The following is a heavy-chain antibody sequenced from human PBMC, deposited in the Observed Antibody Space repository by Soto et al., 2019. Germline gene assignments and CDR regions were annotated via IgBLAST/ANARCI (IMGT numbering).Heavy chain of an antibody. CDR2: ISYDGSDK. J-gene: IGHJ6*02. Sequence: VQLVESGGGEVQPGRSLRLSCAASGFKYTDFALHWVRQAPSKGLEWVAIISYDGSDKYYADSVKGRFVISRDNPKTTLYLEMNSLRPEDTAVYFCARRAWDSYYAIDVWGQGTTVTVFS. CDR1: GFKYTDFA. D-gene: IGHD3-22*01. V-gene: IGHV3-30*09. CDR3: ARRAWDSYYAIDV.